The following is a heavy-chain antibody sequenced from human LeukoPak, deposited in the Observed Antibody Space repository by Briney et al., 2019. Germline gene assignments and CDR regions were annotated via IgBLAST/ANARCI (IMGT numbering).Heavy chain of an antibody. V-gene: IGHV3-7*01. Sequence: GGSLRLSCAASGFTFSAYWMSWVRQAPGKGLEWVANIKQDGSEKYYVDSVKGRFTISRDNAKNSLFLQMNSLRAEDTAVYYCASHTGSPYYGMGVWGQGTTVTVSS. CDR3: ASHTGSPYYGMGV. D-gene: IGHD1-26*01. J-gene: IGHJ6*02. CDR2: IKQDGSEK. CDR1: GFTFSAYW.